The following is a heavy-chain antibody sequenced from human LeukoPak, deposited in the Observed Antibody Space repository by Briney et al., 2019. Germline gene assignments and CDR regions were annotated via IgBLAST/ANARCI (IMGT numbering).Heavy chain of an antibody. J-gene: IGHJ4*02. V-gene: IGHV3-21*01. CDR1: GFTFSSYS. D-gene: IGHD3-22*01. CDR2: ISSSSSSYI. CDR3: ARDLDYYDTSGYYYAFDY. Sequence: PGGSLRLSCAASGFTFSSYSMNWVRQTPGKGLEWVSSISSSSSSYIYYADSVKGRFTISRDNAKNSLYLQMNSLRAEDTAVYYCARDLDYYDTSGYYYAFDYWGQGTLVTVSS.